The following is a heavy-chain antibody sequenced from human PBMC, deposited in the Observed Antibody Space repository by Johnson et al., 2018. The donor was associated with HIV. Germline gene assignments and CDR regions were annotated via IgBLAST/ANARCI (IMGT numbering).Heavy chain of an antibody. Sequence: VQLVESGGGLIQPGGYLRLSCAASGFTVSSNYMSWVRQAPGKGLEWVSVIFSGGSTYYADSVKGRFTISRDNSKNTLYPQMNSLRAEDTAVYYCARACRVGYTFDVFDIWGQGTMFTVSS. D-gene: IGHD5-24*01. J-gene: IGHJ3*02. CDR2: IFSGGST. CDR1: GFTVSSNY. CDR3: ARACRVGYTFDVFDI. V-gene: IGHV3-53*01.